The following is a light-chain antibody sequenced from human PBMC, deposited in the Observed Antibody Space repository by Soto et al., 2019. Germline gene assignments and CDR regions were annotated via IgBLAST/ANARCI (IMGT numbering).Light chain of an antibody. CDR3: AVWDGSLNGGV. CDR2: SDD. J-gene: IGLJ3*02. Sequence: QSVLTQPPSASGTPGQRVTISCSGTSSNIGGNTVNWYQQLPGTAPKLVYSDDHRPSGVPDRFSGSKSGASASLAISGLQSEDEADYYCAVWDGSLNGGVFGGGTKLTVL. V-gene: IGLV1-44*01. CDR1: SSNIGGNT.